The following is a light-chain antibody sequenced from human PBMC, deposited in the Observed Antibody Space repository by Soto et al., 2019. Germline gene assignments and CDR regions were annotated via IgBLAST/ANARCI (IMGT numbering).Light chain of an antibody. Sequence: EIVMTQSPLSLPVTPGEPASISCRSSQNLLHSNGRNYLDWYLQKPGQSPQLLIYLGSNRASGVPDRLSGSGSGTDFTLKISRTEAEDVGVYYCMQVLQTPHTFGQGTNLEIK. CDR3: MQVLQTPHT. J-gene: IGKJ2*01. CDR2: LGS. CDR1: QNLLHSNGRNY. V-gene: IGKV2-28*01.